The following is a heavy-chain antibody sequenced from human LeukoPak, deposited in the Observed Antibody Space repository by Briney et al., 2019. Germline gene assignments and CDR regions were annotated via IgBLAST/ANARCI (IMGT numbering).Heavy chain of an antibody. V-gene: IGHV4-34*01. CDR2: INHSGST. CDR3: ARHSSSAWYYYFDY. J-gene: IGHJ4*02. Sequence: SETLSLTCAVYGGSFSGYYWSWIRQPPGKGLEWIGEINHSGSTSYNPSLKSRVTISVDTSKNQFSLKLSSVTAADTAVYYCARHSSSAWYYYFDYWGQGSFVTVSS. D-gene: IGHD6-19*01. CDR1: GGSFSGYY.